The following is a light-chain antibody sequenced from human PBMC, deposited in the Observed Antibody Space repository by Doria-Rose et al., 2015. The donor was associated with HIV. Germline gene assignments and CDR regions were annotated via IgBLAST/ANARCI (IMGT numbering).Light chain of an antibody. CDR3: HQYGTSWT. CDR1: QSFSSTY. CDR2: DGS. J-gene: IGKJ1*01. Sequence: QSPGTLSLSPGERATLSCGASQSFSSTYLARYQQQPGQAPSLLIYDGSTRATGIPDRFSASGSGTDFTLTINRLEPEDFALYYCHQYGTSWTFGQGTKVEI. V-gene: IGKV3-20*01.